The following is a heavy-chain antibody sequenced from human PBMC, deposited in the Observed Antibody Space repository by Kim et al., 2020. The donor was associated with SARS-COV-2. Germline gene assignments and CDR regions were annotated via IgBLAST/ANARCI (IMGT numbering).Heavy chain of an antibody. CDR3: AKAGPNWNYFGSGVSFDY. Sequence: KVRFTISKDNAKNYLYMQMNSLRAEDTALYYCAKAGPNWNYFGSGVSFDYWGQGTLVTVSS. J-gene: IGHJ4*02. V-gene: IGHV3-9*01. D-gene: IGHD1-7*01.